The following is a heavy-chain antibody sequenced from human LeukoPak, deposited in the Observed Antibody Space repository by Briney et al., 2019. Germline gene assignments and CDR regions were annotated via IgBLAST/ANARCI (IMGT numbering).Heavy chain of an antibody. J-gene: IGHJ4*02. V-gene: IGHV5-51*01. D-gene: IGHD6-13*01. CDR2: IYPGDSDT. CDR1: GYSFTSYW. CDR3: ARHGPGNYVGY. Sequence: GESLKISCKGFGYSFTSYWIGWVCQMPGKGLEWMGIIYPGDSDTKYSPSFQGQVTISADKSISTAYLQWSSLKASDTPVYYCARHGPGNYVGYWGQGTLVTVSS.